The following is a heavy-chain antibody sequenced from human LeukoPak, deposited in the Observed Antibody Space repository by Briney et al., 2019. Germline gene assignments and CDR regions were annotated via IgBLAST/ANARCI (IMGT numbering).Heavy chain of an antibody. CDR2: VSGSGGST. J-gene: IGHJ4*02. CDR3: ARNPLSVVVFDY. D-gene: IGHD3-22*01. CDR1: GFIFSSYA. Sequence: GGSLRLSCAASGFIFSSYAMSWVRQTPGKGLEWVSAVSGSGGSTYHADSVKGRFTISRDNSQFTLFLQMNTLRAEDTAVYYCARNPLSVVVFDYWGQGTLVTVSS. V-gene: IGHV3-23*01.